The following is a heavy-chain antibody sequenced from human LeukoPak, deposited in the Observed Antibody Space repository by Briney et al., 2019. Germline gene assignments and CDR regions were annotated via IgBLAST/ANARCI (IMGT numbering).Heavy chain of an antibody. V-gene: IGHV3-21*01. J-gene: IGHJ4*02. D-gene: IGHD2-2*01. CDR1: GFTFSRYN. Sequence: GGSLRLSCAASGFTFSRYNMNWVRQAPGKGLEWVSSISSSSSDYIYYAGSVKGRFTISRDNAKNSLYLQMNSLRAEDTAVYYCARDRKEAIVVVPAAIDYWGQGTLVTVSS. CDR3: ARDRKEAIVVVPAAIDY. CDR2: ISSSSSDYI.